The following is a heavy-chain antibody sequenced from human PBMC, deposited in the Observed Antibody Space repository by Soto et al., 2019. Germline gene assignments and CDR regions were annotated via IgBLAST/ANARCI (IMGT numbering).Heavy chain of an antibody. CDR2: VDYSGST. CDR1: GDSIASYR. Sequence: SENLSLPCIVSGDSIASYRWSWVRQPPGKGLEWIGYVDYSGSTNYNPSLKGRVTMSVDTSKTQFSLKLTSVTAADTAVYYCARAPPPISYGPGPGQREYYLDDSGQGTLVTVSS. J-gene: IGHJ4*02. D-gene: IGHD3-10*01. V-gene: IGHV4-59*01. CDR3: ARAPPPISYGPGPGQREYYLDD.